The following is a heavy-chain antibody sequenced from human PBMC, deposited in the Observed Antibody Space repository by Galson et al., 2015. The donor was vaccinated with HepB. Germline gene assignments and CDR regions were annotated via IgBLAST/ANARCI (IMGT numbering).Heavy chain of an antibody. CDR3: ARDRGQAAARPGAFHI. CDR1: GFTFSSYW. J-gene: IGHJ3*02. CDR2: IKQDGSEK. D-gene: IGHD6-6*01. Sequence: SLRLSCAASGFTFSSYWMSWVRQAPGKGLEWVVNIKQDGSEKNYVDSVKGRFTISRDNAKNSLYLQMNSLRAEDTAMYYCARDRGQAAARPGAFHIWGQGTMVTVSS. V-gene: IGHV3-7*03.